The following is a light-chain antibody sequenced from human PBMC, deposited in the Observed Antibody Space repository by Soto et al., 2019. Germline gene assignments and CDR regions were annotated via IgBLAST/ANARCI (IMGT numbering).Light chain of an antibody. CDR3: HQRQSWPRT. CDR1: QTVNSR. CDR2: LTS. J-gene: IGKJ1*01. V-gene: IGKV3-11*01. Sequence: EIVLTQSPASLSSFPGERATLSWRASQTVNSRLAWYQHKPGQAPRLLIYLTSNRATGIPARFSGSGSGTDFTLTISSLEPEDFAVYYCHQRQSWPRTFGQGTKVDIK.